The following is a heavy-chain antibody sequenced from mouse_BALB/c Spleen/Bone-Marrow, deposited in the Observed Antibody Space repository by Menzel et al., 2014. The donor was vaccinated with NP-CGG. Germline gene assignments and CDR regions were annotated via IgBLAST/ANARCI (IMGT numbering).Heavy chain of an antibody. CDR3: STTLITTADY. CDR1: GYTFTSYT. V-gene: IGHV1-4*01. J-gene: IGHJ2*01. Sequence: QVQLQQSGAELARPGASVKMSCKASGYTFTSYTMHWVKQRPGQGLEWIGYINPTIGYTNYNQKFKDKATLTADKSSSTAYIQLSSLTSEDSAVYYCSTTLITTADYWGQGTTLSVSS. D-gene: IGHD2-4*01. CDR2: INPTIGYT.